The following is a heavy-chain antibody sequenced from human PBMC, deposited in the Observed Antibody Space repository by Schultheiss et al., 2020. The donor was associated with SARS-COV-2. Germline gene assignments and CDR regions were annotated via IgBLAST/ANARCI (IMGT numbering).Heavy chain of an antibody. Sequence: GGSLRLSCAASGFTFSSYGMHWVRQAPGKGLEWVAVISYDGSNKYYADSVKGRFTISRDNSKNTLYLQMNSLRAEDTAVYYCAKDSRKVCSGGSCYSGQYPYYYYGMDVWGQGTTVTVSS. J-gene: IGHJ6*02. V-gene: IGHV3-30*18. CDR1: GFTFSSYG. D-gene: IGHD2-15*01. CDR2: ISYDGSNK. CDR3: AKDSRKVCSGGSCYSGQYPYYYYGMDV.